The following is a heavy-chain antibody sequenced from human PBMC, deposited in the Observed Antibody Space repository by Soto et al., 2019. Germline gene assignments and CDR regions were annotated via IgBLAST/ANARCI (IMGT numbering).Heavy chain of an antibody. CDR3: VRGTSAWRGMDY. J-gene: IGHJ4*02. D-gene: IGHD6-19*01. V-gene: IGHV3-74*01. CDR2: TCRNGGGT. Sequence: QPGGSLRLSCAASGFTFSIYCMHWVRQAPGTGLAWVSRTCRNGGGTDYAESVKGRFTISRDDAKNTLYLQMNSLRVDDTAIYYCVRGTSAWRGMDYWGQGTLVTVSS. CDR1: GFTFSIYC.